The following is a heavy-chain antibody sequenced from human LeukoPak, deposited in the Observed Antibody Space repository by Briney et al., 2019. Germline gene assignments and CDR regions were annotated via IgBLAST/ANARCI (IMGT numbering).Heavy chain of an antibody. V-gene: IGHV4-39*07. J-gene: IGHJ6*03. CDR1: GGSISSSSYY. Sequence: SETLSLTCTVSGGSISSSSYYWGWIRQPPGKGLEWIGSIYYSGSTNYNPSLKSRVTISVDTSKNQFSLKLSSVTAADTAVYYCARDNGSGSYYKGGYYYMDVWGKGTTVTVSS. CDR2: IYYSGST. CDR3: ARDNGSGSYYKGGYYYMDV. D-gene: IGHD3-10*01.